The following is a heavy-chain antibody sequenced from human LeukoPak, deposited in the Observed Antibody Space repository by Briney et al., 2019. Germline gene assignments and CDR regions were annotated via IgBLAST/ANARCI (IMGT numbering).Heavy chain of an antibody. Sequence: ASVKVSCKASGYTFTGYYMHWVRQAPGQGLEWMGWINPNSGGTNYAQKFQGRVTMTRDTSISTAHMELSRLRSDDTAVYYCARGASGTAMYHDYYYYYMDVWGKGTTVTVSS. J-gene: IGHJ6*03. CDR1: GYTFTGYY. CDR2: INPNSGGT. V-gene: IGHV1-2*02. D-gene: IGHD5-18*01. CDR3: ARGASGTAMYHDYYYYYMDV.